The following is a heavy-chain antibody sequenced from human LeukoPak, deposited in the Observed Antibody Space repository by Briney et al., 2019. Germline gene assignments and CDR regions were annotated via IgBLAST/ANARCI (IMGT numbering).Heavy chain of an antibody. V-gene: IGHV4-59*01. CDR3: ARVNTEGSADY. D-gene: IGHD6-19*01. CDR2: IYYSGTA. J-gene: IGHJ4*02. Sequence: SETLSLTCTVSGGSISSYYWSWIRQPPGKGLEWIGFIYYSGTANYNPSLKSRVTISVDTSKNQFSLKLTSVTAADTAVYYCARVNTEGSADYWGQGTLVTVSS. CDR1: GGSISSYY.